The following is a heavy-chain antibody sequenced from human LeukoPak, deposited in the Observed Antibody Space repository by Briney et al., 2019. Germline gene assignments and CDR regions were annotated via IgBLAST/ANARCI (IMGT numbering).Heavy chain of an antibody. CDR3: ARDKSAPGTGFPDY. D-gene: IGHD6-13*01. CDR1: GGSISSYY. Sequence: PSETLSLTCTVSGGSISSYYWSWIRQPAGKGLEWIGRIYSSGSTNYNPSLKSRVTMSVDTSKNQFSLRLSSVTAADTALYYCARDKSAPGTGFPDYWGQGTLVTVSS. CDR2: IYSSGST. V-gene: IGHV4-4*07. J-gene: IGHJ4*02.